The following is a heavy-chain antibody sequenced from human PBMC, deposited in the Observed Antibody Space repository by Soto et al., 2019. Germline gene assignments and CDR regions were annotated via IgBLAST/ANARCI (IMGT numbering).Heavy chain of an antibody. CDR3: AKDSGSWYYFDY. J-gene: IGHJ4*02. CDR2: ISYDGSNK. D-gene: IGHD6-13*01. V-gene: IGHV3-30*18. Sequence: QVQLVESGGGVVQPGRSLRLSCAASGFTFSSYGMHWVRQAPGKGLEGVAVISYDGSNKYYADSVKGRFTISRDNSKNTLYLQMNSLRAEDTAVYYCAKDSGSWYYFDYWGQGTLVTVSS. CDR1: GFTFSSYG.